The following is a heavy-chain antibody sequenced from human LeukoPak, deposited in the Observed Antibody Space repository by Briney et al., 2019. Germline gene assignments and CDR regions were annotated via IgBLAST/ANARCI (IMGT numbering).Heavy chain of an antibody. Sequence: SETLSLTCTVSVGSISSYYWSWIRQPAGKGLEWIGRIYTSGSTNYNPSLKSRVTISVDTSKNQFSLKLSSVTAADTAVYYCARRPVVVAARCFDPWGQGTLVTVSS. D-gene: IGHD2-15*01. CDR3: ARRPVVVAARCFDP. J-gene: IGHJ5*02. CDR2: IYTSGST. CDR1: VGSISSYY. V-gene: IGHV4-4*07.